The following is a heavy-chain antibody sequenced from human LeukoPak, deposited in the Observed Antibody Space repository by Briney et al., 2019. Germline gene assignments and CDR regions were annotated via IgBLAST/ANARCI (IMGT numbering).Heavy chain of an antibody. CDR2: IYTSGST. D-gene: IGHD1-1*01. V-gene: IGHV4-4*07. J-gene: IGHJ5*02. Sequence: SETLSLTCTVSGGSISSYYWNWIRQPAGKGLEWIGRIYTSGSTNYNPSLKSRVTMSVDTSKNQFSLHLNSVTPEDAAVYFCARDEGGYNWNYFDPWGQGTLVTVSS. CDR1: GGSISSYY. CDR3: ARDEGGYNWNYFDP.